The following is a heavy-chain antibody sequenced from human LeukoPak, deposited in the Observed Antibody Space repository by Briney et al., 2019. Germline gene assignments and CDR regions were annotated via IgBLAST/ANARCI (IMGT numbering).Heavy chain of an antibody. Sequence: GGSLRLSCVASGFTFSDYYMAWIRQAPGKGLDWVSYITNLGDGIYYADSEKGRFTMSRDNAKNSLYLQMNSLRAEDSAVYYCVLSSINPSYYYGVDVWGQGTTVSVSS. CDR2: ITNLGDGI. CDR3: VLSSINPSYYYGVDV. D-gene: IGHD2-2*01. CDR1: GFTFSDYY. V-gene: IGHV3-11*01. J-gene: IGHJ6*02.